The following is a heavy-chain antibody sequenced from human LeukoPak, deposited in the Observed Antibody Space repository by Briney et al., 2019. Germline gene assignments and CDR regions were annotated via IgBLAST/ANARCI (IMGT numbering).Heavy chain of an antibody. CDR1: GGSISSYY. D-gene: IGHD3-22*01. V-gene: IGHV4-4*07. J-gene: IGHJ3*02. CDR3: ARDLMIVVAYDAFDI. CDR2: IYTSGST. Sequence: TSETLSLTCTVSGGSISSYYWSWIRQPAGKGLEWIGRIYTSGSTNYNPSLKSRVTMSVDTSKNQFSLKLSSVTAADTAVYYCARDLMIVVAYDAFDIWGQGTMVTVSS.